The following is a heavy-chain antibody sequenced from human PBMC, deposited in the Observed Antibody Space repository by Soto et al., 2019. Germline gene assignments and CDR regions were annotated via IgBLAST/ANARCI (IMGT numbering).Heavy chain of an antibody. Sequence: QVQLQESGPGLVKPSETLSLTCTVSGGSISSYYWSWIRQPPGKGLVWIGYVYYIGSTNYNPSLKSRVTISVDTPKNQSSLKPSSETATDAPVYYCARESAVTAGNSFDPWGQRSLVTVSS. CDR3: ARESAVTAGNSFDP. J-gene: IGHJ5*02. CDR2: VYYIGST. D-gene: IGHD4-17*01. V-gene: IGHV4-59*01. CDR1: GGSISSYY.